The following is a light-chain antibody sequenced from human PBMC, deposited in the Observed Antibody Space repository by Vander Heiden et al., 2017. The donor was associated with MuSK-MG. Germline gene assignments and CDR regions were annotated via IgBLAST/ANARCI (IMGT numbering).Light chain of an antibody. Sequence: DSQMTQSPSSLSASVGDRVTITCRASQSISSYLNWYQQKPGKAPKLLIYAASSLQSGVPSRFSGSGSGTDFTLTISSLQPEDFATYYCQQSYITPLTFGQGTKVEIK. CDR3: QQSYITPLT. J-gene: IGKJ2*01. CDR1: QSISSY. V-gene: IGKV1-39*01. CDR2: AAS.